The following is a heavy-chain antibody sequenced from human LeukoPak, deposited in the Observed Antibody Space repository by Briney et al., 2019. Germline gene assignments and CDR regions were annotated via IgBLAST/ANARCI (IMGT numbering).Heavy chain of an antibody. CDR3: ARVGMDCTNGVCLDY. CDR1: EFTFSSYG. Sequence: GGSLRLSCAASEFTFSSYGMHWVRQAPGKGLEWVAFIRYDGSNKYYADSVKGRFTISRDNSKNTLYLQMNSLRAEDTAVYYCARVGMDCTNGVCLDYWGQGTLVTVSS. D-gene: IGHD2-8*01. CDR2: IRYDGSNK. J-gene: IGHJ4*02. V-gene: IGHV3-30*02.